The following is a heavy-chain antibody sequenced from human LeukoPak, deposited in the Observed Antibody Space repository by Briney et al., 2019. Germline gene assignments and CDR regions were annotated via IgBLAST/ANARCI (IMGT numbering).Heavy chain of an antibody. CDR3: TTRGIVATITSRLIDY. V-gene: IGHV3-15*01. Sequence: ETLSLTCAVYGGSFSGYYWSWVRQAPGKGLEWVGRIKSKTDGGTTDYAAPVKGRFTISRDDSKNTLYLQMNSLKTEDTAVYYCTTRGIVATITSRLIDYWGQGTLVTVSS. CDR1: GGSFSGYY. J-gene: IGHJ4*02. D-gene: IGHD5-12*01. CDR2: IKSKTDGGTT.